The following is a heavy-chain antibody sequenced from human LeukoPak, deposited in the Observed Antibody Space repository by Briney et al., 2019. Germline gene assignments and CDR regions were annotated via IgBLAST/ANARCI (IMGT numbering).Heavy chain of an antibody. CDR1: GGTFSSYA. CDR3: ARGYYDSSGYLGY. V-gene: IGHV1-18*01. D-gene: IGHD3-22*01. J-gene: IGHJ4*02. Sequence: ASVKVSCKASGGTFSSYAISWVRQAPGQGLEWMGWISGYNSKTHYARKFQGRVTMTTDTSTSTAYMELRSLRSDDTAVYYCARGYYDSSGYLGYWGQGTLVTVSS. CDR2: ISGYNSKT.